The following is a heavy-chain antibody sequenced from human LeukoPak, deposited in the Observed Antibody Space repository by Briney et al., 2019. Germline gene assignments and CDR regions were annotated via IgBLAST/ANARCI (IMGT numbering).Heavy chain of an antibody. CDR1: GGSISSGSYY. Sequence: PSQTLSLTCTVSGGSISSGSYYWSWIRQPAGKGLEWIGEINHSGSTNYNPSLKSRVTISVDTSKNQFSLKLSSVTAADTAVYYCARASRTAARPDWFDPWGQGTLVTVSS. V-gene: IGHV4-61*09. J-gene: IGHJ5*02. D-gene: IGHD6-6*01. CDR2: INHSGST. CDR3: ARASRTAARPDWFDP.